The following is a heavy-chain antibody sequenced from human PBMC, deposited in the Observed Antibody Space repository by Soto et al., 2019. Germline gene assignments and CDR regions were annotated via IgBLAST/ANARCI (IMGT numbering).Heavy chain of an antibody. D-gene: IGHD1-26*01. CDR3: ARRYGSAIDY. CDR1: GGSICSGGYY. Sequence: PSETLSLTCPVSGGSICSGGYYRSWIRQHPGKGLEWIGYIYYSGSTNCNPSLKSRVTISVDTSTNQFSLKLSSVTAADTAVYYCARRYGSAIDYWGQGTLVTVSS. J-gene: IGHJ4*02. CDR2: IYYSGST. V-gene: IGHV4-61*08.